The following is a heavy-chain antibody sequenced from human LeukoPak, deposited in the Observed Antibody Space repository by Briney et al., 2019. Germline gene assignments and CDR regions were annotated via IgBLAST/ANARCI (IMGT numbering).Heavy chain of an antibody. CDR1: GYTFTSYG. D-gene: IGHD5-18*01. CDR2: ISAYNGNT. CDR3: ARAKDTAMVIFPRWFDP. V-gene: IGHV1-18*01. Sequence: ASVKVSCKASGYTFTSYGISWVRQAPGQGLEWMGWISAYNGNTNYAQKLQGRVTMTTDTSTSTAYMELRSPRSDDTAVYYCARAKDTAMVIFPRWFDPWGQGTLVTVSS. J-gene: IGHJ5*02.